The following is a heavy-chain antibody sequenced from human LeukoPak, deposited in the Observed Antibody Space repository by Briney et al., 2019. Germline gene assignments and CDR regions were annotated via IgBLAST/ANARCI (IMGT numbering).Heavy chain of an antibody. Sequence: SETLSLTCTVSGGSISSSSYYWSWIRQPPGKGLEWIGYIYYSGSTNYNPSLKSRVTISIDTSKNQFSLRLSSVTAADTAVYYCAREDYYGSGSFYANWFDPWGQGTLVTVSS. D-gene: IGHD3-10*01. CDR3: AREDYYGSGSFYANWFDP. J-gene: IGHJ5*02. CDR2: IYYSGST. V-gene: IGHV4-61*01. CDR1: GGSISSSSYY.